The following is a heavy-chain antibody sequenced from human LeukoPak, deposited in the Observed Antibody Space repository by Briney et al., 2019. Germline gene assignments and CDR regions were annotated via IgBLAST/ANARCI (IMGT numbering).Heavy chain of an antibody. CDR1: GGSISSSSYY. CDR3: ARLLKAEVDY. CDR2: IYYSGNT. V-gene: IGHV4-39*01. J-gene: IGHJ4*02. Sequence: SETLYLTCTVSGGSISSSSYYWGWIRQPPGKGLEWIGTIYYSGNTYYNPSLKSRVTISVDTSQTQFSLRLNSVTAADTAVYYCARLLKAEVDYWGQGTLVTVSS.